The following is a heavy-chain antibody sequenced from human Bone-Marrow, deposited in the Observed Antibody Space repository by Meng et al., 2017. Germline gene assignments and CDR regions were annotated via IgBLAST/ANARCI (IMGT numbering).Heavy chain of an antibody. CDR3: ARDGEFLYGSGSYLDY. D-gene: IGHD3-10*01. J-gene: IGHJ4*02. CDR1: GYTFTGYY. V-gene: IGHV3-21*01. Sequence: SCKASGYTFTGYYMHWVRQAPGKGLEWVSSISSSSSYIYYADSVKGRFTISRDNAKNSLYLQMNSLRAEDTAVYYCARDGEFLYGSGSYLDYWGQGTLVTVSS. CDR2: ISSSSSYI.